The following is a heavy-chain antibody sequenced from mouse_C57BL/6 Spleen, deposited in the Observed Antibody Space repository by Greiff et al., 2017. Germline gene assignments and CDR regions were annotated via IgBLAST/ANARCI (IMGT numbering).Heavy chain of an antibody. Sequence: QVQLKQSGAELVRPGASVKLSCKASGYTFTDYYINWVKQRPGQGLEWIARIYPGSGNTYYNEKFKGKATLTAEKSSSTAYMQLSSLTSEDSAVYFCARWLLPHWYFDVWGTGTTVTVSS. CDR1: GYTFTDYY. V-gene: IGHV1-76*01. D-gene: IGHD2-3*01. CDR2: IYPGSGNT. CDR3: ARWLLPHWYFDV. J-gene: IGHJ1*03.